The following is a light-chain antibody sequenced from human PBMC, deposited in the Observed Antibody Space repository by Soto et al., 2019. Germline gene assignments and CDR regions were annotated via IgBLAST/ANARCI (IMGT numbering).Light chain of an antibody. V-gene: IGLV2-18*02. CDR3: YSFTGSDTYV. Sequence: QSALTQPPSVSGSPGQSVTISCSGTNSDVGSYNLVSWYQQAPGTAPKVMIYEVNNRPSGVPDRFSGSKSGNTASLTISGLQPEDEADYYRYSFTGSDTYVFGTGTKVTVL. CDR1: NSDVGSYNL. J-gene: IGLJ1*01. CDR2: EVN.